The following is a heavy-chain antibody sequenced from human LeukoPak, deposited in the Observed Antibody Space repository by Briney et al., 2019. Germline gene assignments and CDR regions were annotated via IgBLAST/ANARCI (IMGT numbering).Heavy chain of an antibody. D-gene: IGHD6-19*01. V-gene: IGHV3-33*01. CDR1: GFTFSSYG. J-gene: IGHJ3*02. CDR2: IWYDGSNK. Sequence: GGSLRLSCAASGFTFSSYGMHWVRQAPGKGLEWVAVIWYDGSNKYYADSVKGRFTISRDNSKNTLYLQMNSLRAEDTAVYYCARESSSGWSNDAFDIWGQGTMVTVSS. CDR3: ARESSSGWSNDAFDI.